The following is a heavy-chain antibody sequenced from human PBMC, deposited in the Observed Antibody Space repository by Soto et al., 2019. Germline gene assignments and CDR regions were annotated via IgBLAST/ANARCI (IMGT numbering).Heavy chain of an antibody. CDR3: ARVGLHHYYYGMDV. Sequence: QVQLVQSGAEVKKPGSSVKVSCKASGGTFSSYAISWVRQAPGQGLEWMGGIIPIFGTANYAQKFQGRVTITADESTSTDYMELSSMRSEDTAVYYCARVGLHHYYYGMDVWGQGTTVTVSS. CDR2: IIPIFGTA. J-gene: IGHJ6*02. CDR1: GGTFSSYA. D-gene: IGHD5-12*01. V-gene: IGHV1-69*12.